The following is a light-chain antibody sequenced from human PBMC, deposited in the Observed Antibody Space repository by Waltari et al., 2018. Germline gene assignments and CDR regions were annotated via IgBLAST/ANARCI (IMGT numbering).Light chain of an antibody. V-gene: IGLV2-23*02. CDR3: CSYAGSAVSV. CDR1: SRDIGNYNL. CDR2: DVN. J-gene: IGLJ3*02. Sequence: QSALTQTATVSGSPGQSITISCSGTSRDIGNYNLVSWYQQHPGKAPTLIIYDVNKRPSGVSNRFSGSKSGNTAFLTISGLQTADEADYYCCSYAGSAVSVFGGGTKLTVL.